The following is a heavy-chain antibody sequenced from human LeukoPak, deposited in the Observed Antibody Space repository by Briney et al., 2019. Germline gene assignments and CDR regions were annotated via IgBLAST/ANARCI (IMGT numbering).Heavy chain of an antibody. CDR3: AKHGPIVVVPAASDDAFDI. CDR1: GFTFSSYS. D-gene: IGHD2-2*01. Sequence: GGSLRLSCAASGFTFSSYSMNWVRQAPGKGLEWVSYISSSSSTIYYADSVKGRFTISRDNAKNSLYLQMNSLRAEDTAVYYCAKHGPIVVVPAASDDAFDIWGQGTMVTVSS. J-gene: IGHJ3*02. V-gene: IGHV3-48*04. CDR2: ISSSSSTI.